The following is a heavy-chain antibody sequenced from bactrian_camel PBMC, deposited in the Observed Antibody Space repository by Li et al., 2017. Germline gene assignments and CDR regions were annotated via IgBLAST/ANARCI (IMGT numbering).Heavy chain of an antibody. V-gene: IGHV3S9*01. CDR2: IRSDGTT. J-gene: IGHJ4*01. Sequence: QVQLVESGGGSVQAGGSLKLACVGSISGYSFRGYGMAWFRQTLANGRELISSIRSDGTTTYADSVKGRFAIFRDTAKNTVVLQLNDLRPEDTGTYYCATDRLLIRPLNPSEYQIWGQGTQVTVS. CDR3: ATDRLLIRPLNPSEYQI. D-gene: IGHD4*01. CDR1: ISGYSFRGYG.